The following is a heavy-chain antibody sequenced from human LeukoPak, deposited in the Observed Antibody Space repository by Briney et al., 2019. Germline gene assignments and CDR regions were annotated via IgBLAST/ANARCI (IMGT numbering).Heavy chain of an antibody. J-gene: IGHJ4*02. Sequence: GGSLRLSCAASGFTFSSYAMHWVRQAPGKGLEWVAVISYDGSNKYYADSVKGRFTISRDNSKNTLYLQMNSLRAEDTAVYYCARDKPSDTAMAPGDYWGQGTLVTVSS. CDR1: GFTFSSYA. CDR3: ARDKPSDTAMAPGDY. D-gene: IGHD5-18*01. CDR2: ISYDGSNK. V-gene: IGHV3-30-3*01.